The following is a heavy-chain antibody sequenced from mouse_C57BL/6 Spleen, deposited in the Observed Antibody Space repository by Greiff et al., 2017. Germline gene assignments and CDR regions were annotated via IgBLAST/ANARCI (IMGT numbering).Heavy chain of an antibody. CDR1: GYTFTSYW. D-gene: IGHD1-1*01. V-gene: IGHV1-64*01. J-gene: IGHJ2*01. Sequence: QVQLQQPGAELVKPGASVKLSCKASGYTFTSYWMHWVKQRPGQGLEWIGMIHPNSGSTNYNEKFKSKATLTVDKSSSTAYMQLSSLTSEDSAVYYCASEEDGSSLYYFDYWGQGTTLTVSS. CDR2: IHPNSGST. CDR3: ASEEDGSSLYYFDY.